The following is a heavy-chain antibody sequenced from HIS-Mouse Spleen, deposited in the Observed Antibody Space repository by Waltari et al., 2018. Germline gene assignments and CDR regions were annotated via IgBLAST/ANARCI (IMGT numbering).Heavy chain of an antibody. V-gene: IGHV4-34*01. D-gene: IGHD2-15*01. CDR1: GGSFSGYY. CDR3: ARGICSGGSCYNDAFDI. J-gene: IGHJ3*02. Sequence: QVQLQQWGAGLLKPSETLSLTCAVYGGSFSGYYWSWIRQPPGKGREWLGEINHSGSTNYNPCLNRQVTILVDTSKNQFSLKLSSVTAADTAVYYCARGICSGGSCYNDAFDIWGQGTMVTVSS. CDR2: INHSGST.